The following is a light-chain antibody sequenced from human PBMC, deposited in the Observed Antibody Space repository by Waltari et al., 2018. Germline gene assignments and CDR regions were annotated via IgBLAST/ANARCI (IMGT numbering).Light chain of an antibody. Sequence: QSALTQPASVSGSPGQSITLSCTGTSSDVGGYNYVSWYQHHPGKAPKLMIFDFSSRPSGVSNRFSGSKSGNTASLTISGLQAEDEADYYCSSYTSSTTYVFGAGTKVTVL. J-gene: IGLJ1*01. CDR2: DFS. V-gene: IGLV2-14*03. CDR1: SSDVGGYNY. CDR3: SSYTSSTTYV.